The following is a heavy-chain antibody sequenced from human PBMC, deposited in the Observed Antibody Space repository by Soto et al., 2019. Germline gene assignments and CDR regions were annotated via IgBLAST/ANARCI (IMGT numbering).Heavy chain of an antibody. CDR2: IKSKTDGGTT. V-gene: IGHV3-15*07. Sequence: GGSLRLSCAASGFTFSNAWMNWVRQAPGKGLEWVGRIKSKTDGGTTDYAAPVKGRFTISRDDSKNTLYLQMNSLKTEDTAVYYCTTAGVYYYDSSGYAPPDYYYYGMDVWGQGTTVTVSS. CDR3: TTAGVYYYDSSGYAPPDYYYYGMDV. CDR1: GFTFSNAW. J-gene: IGHJ6*02. D-gene: IGHD3-22*01.